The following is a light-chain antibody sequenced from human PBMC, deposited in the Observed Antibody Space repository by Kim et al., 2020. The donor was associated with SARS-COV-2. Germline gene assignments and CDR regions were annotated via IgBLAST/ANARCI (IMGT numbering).Light chain of an antibody. Sequence: QRVPFSCTGSSSNVGANFDVHWYQHLPGTAPKLLIYGNTNRPSGVPDRFSGSKSGTSASLAIIGLQAEDEADYYCQSYDNSLNSYVFGTGTKVTVL. CDR1: SSNVGANFD. CDR2: GNT. J-gene: IGLJ1*01. CDR3: QSYDNSLNSYV. V-gene: IGLV1-40*01.